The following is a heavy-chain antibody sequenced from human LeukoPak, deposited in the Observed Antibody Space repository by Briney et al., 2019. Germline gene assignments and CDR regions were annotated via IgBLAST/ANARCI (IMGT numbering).Heavy chain of an antibody. CDR2: IYYTANT. D-gene: IGHD3-3*01. J-gene: IGHJ6*03. V-gene: IGHV4-31*03. CDR1: GGSINSGGFF. CDR3: ARNVVKDFWSGYSYYYYYMDA. Sequence: PSQTLSLTCTVSGGSINSGGFFWSWIRQHPGKGLEGIGYIYYTANTHHNPSLKSRVAISIDTSENQFSLKLSSVTAADTAVYYCARNVVKDFWSGYSYYYYYMDAWGKGTTVTVSS.